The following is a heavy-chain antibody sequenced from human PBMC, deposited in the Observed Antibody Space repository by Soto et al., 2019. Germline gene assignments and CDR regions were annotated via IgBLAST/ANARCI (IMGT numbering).Heavy chain of an antibody. Sequence: GESLKISCAASGFTFSNAWMSWVRQAPGKGLEWVGRIKSKTDGGTTDYAAPVKGRFTISRDDSKNTLFLQMNSLKTEETAVYYCTTVIGVVPANYYYYGMDVWGQGTTVTVSS. V-gene: IGHV3-15*01. CDR1: GFTFSNAW. CDR3: TTVIGVVPANYYYYGMDV. J-gene: IGHJ6*02. CDR2: IKSKTDGGTT. D-gene: IGHD2-2*01.